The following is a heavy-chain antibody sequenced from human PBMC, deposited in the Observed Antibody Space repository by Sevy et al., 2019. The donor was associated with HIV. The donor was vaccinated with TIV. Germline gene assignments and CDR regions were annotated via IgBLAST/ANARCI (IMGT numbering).Heavy chain of an antibody. CDR2: IYYNGHI. V-gene: IGHV4-59*08. CDR3: AGENAWGRGYS. J-gene: IGHJ4*02. Sequence: SETLSLTCTVSGGSITSLYWNWIRQHPGKGLEWIANIYYNGHINYNPSLKSRVTLSLDTSKNQFSLGLSSVTAADTAMYYCAGENAWGRGYSWGQGTLVTVSS. CDR1: GGSITSLY. D-gene: IGHD1-26*01.